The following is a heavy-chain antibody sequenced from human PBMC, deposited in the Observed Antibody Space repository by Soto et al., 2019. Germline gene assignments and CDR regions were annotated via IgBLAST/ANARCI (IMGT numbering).Heavy chain of an antibody. CDR3: AIDLNGVGY. Sequence: EVQLVESGGGVVQPGGSLRLSCAASGFPFSSYWMHWVRHAPGKGLVWVSRIKSDASTTDYADSVTGRFTISRDHGKDTLDLQMNRLRAEDTAVYYCAIDLNGVGYGGQGTLVTVSS. CDR1: GFPFSSYW. CDR2: IKSDASTT. V-gene: IGHV3-74*01. D-gene: IGHD4-17*01. J-gene: IGHJ4*02.